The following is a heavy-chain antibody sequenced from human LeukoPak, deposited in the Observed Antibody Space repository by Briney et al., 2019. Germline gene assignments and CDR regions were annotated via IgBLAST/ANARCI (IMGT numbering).Heavy chain of an antibody. Sequence: PGGSLRLSCAASGFTFSSYGMHWLRQAPGKGLEWVAVIWYDGSNKYYADSVKGRFTISRDNSKNTLYLQMNSLRAEDTAVYYCARGPHDYGDYYAYMDVWGKGTTVTVSS. CDR2: IWYDGSNK. CDR3: ARGPHDYGDYYAYMDV. D-gene: IGHD4-17*01. J-gene: IGHJ6*03. V-gene: IGHV3-33*01. CDR1: GFTFSSYG.